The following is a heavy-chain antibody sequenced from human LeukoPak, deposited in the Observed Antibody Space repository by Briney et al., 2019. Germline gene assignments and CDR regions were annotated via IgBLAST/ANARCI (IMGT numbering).Heavy chain of an antibody. D-gene: IGHD5-18*01. J-gene: IGHJ6*02. CDR2: IRGSGGST. V-gene: IGHV3-23*01. Sequence: GGSLRLSCAASGFTFSSYAMSWVRQAPGKGLEWVSAIRGSGGSTYYADSVEGRLTISRDNSKNTLYLQMNSLRAEDTAVYYCAKGGVDTAMVTVYYYYGMDVWGQGTTVTVSS. CDR1: GFTFSSYA. CDR3: AKGGVDTAMVTVYYYYGMDV.